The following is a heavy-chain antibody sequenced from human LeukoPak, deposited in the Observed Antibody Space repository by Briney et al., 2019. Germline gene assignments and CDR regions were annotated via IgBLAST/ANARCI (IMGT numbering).Heavy chain of an antibody. CDR1: GYTFTGYY. J-gene: IGHJ6*03. CDR3: ARDGSSSWPMLIDYYMDV. CDR2: INPNSGGT. Sequence: ASVKVSCKASGYTFTGYYMHWVRQAPGQGLEWMGWINPNSGGTNYAQKFQGRVTMTRDTSISTAYMGLSRLRSDDTAVYYCARDGSSSWPMLIDYYMDVWGKGTTVTVSS. V-gene: IGHV1-2*02. D-gene: IGHD6-13*01.